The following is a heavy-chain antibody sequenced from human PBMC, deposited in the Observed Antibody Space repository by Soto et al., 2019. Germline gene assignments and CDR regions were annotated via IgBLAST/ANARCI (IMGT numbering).Heavy chain of an antibody. CDR1: GFTFSPYG. J-gene: IGHJ4*02. V-gene: IGHV3-30*18. D-gene: IGHD3-22*01. CDR3: SKTNDTPSADSSGRGALRDH. CDR2: ISFDGVNE. Sequence: QVQLVESGGGVVQPGRSLRLSCAAYGFTFSPYGMHWVRQAPGKGPEWVAVISFDGVNEDYADSVKGRFTISTDNYKNTVFLQKNSLSTEDTAVYYSSKTNDTPSADSSGRGALRDHWGEGIVVTVSS.